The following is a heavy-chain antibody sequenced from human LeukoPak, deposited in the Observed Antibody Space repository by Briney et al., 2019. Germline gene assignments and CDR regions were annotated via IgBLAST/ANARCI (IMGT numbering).Heavy chain of an antibody. Sequence: ASVKVSCKASGYTFTSYAMNWVRQAPGQGLEWMGWINTNTGNPTYAQGFTGRFVFSLDTSVSTAYLQISSLKAEDTAVYYCARDRYGGNLDAFDIWGQGTMVTVSS. V-gene: IGHV7-4-1*02. CDR3: ARDRYGGNLDAFDI. CDR2: INTNTGNP. J-gene: IGHJ3*02. D-gene: IGHD4-23*01. CDR1: GYTFTSYA.